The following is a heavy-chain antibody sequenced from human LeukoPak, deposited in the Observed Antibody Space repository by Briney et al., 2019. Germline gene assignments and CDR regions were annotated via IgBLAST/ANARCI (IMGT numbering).Heavy chain of an antibody. V-gene: IGHV1-2*02. Sequence: GASVTVSCKASGYTFTGYYMHWVRQAPGQGLEWMGWITPNSGGTNYAQSFQGRVTMTRDTSMSTAYMELSSLKFDDTAVYYCARDSAYCGGDCYPEYFDYWGQGTLVTVSS. D-gene: IGHD2-21*02. CDR2: ITPNSGGT. CDR3: ARDSAYCGGDCYPEYFDY. J-gene: IGHJ4*02. CDR1: GYTFTGYY.